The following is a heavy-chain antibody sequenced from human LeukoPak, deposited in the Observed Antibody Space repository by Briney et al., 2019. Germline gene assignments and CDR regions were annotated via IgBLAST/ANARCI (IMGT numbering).Heavy chain of an antibody. V-gene: IGHV4-34*01. CDR3: ARGSGNWNQKPFDY. Sequence: SETLSLTCAVYGGSFSGYYWSWIRQPPGKGLEWIGEINHSGSTNYNPSLKSRVTISVDTSKNQFSLKLSSVTAADTAVYYCARGSGNWNQKPFDYWGQGTLVTVSS. CDR1: GGSFSGYY. CDR2: INHSGST. D-gene: IGHD1-1*01. J-gene: IGHJ4*02.